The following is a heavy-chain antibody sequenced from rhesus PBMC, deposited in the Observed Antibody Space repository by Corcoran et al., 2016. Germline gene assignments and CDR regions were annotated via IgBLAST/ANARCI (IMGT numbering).Heavy chain of an antibody. CDR3: ARSIWTGYYKYYFDY. V-gene: IGHV4-73*01. CDR1: GGSISGYY. CDR2: IDGNTAST. D-gene: IGHD3-3*01. J-gene: IGHJ4*01. Sequence: QVKLQQWGEGLVKPSETLSLTCAVYGGSISGYYWSWIRQPPGKGLEWIGNIDGNTASTNYTPSLKNRVTISKDTSKNQFSLKLSSVTAADTAVYYCARSIWTGYYKYYFDYWGQGVLVTVSS.